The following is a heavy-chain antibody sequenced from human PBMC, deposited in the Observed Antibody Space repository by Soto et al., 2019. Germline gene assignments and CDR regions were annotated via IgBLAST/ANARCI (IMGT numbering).Heavy chain of an antibody. J-gene: IGHJ6*02. CDR1: GFTFNSSA. V-gene: IGHV1-58*01. CDR3: AADRDCSSTSCYEGRYYYGMDV. D-gene: IGHD2-2*01. Sequence: SVKVSCKASGFTFNSSAVQWVRQARGQRLEWIGWIVVGSGNTNYAQKFQERVTITRDMSTSTAYMELSSLRSEDTAVYYCAADRDCSSTSCYEGRYYYGMDVWGQGTTVTVS. CDR2: IVVGSGNT.